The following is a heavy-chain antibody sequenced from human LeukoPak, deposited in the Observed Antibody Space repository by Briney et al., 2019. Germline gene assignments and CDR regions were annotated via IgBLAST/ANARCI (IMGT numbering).Heavy chain of an antibody. CDR2: IYSGGST. CDR1: EFSVGSNY. Sequence: GGSLRLSCAASEFSVGSNYMTWVRQAPGKGLEWVSLIYSGGSTYYADSVKGRFTISRDNSKNTLYLQMNSLRAEDTAVYYCARDASSSWYVRENWFDPWGQGTLVTVSS. V-gene: IGHV3-66*01. D-gene: IGHD6-13*01. CDR3: ARDASSSWYVRENWFDP. J-gene: IGHJ5*02.